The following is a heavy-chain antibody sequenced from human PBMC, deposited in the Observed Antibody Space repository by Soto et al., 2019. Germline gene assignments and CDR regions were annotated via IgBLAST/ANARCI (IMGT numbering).Heavy chain of an antibody. V-gene: IGHV1-69*13. Sequence: GASVKVSCKASGGTFSSYAISWVRQAPGQGLEWMGGIIPIFGTANYAQKFQGRVTITADESTSTAYMELSSLRSEDTAVYYCARVTYYYDSSGYYYFDYWGQGTLVTVSS. CDR3: ARVTYYYDSSGYYYFDY. D-gene: IGHD3-22*01. J-gene: IGHJ4*02. CDR2: IIPIFGTA. CDR1: GGTFSSYA.